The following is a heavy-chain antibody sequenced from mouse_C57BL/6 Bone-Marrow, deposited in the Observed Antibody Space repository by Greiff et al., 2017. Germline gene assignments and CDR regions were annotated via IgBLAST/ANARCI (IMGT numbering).Heavy chain of an antibody. CDR1: GYTFTSYW. CDR3: ARGGGLTGTSDY. D-gene: IGHD4-1*01. V-gene: IGHV1-64*01. CDR2: IHPNSGST. J-gene: IGHJ2*01. Sequence: VQLQQPRAELVKPGASVKLSCKASGYTFTSYWMHWVKQRPGQGLEWIGMIHPNSGSTNYNEKFKSKATLTVDKSSSTAYMQLSSLTSEDSAVYYCARGGGLTGTSDYWGQGTTLTVSS.